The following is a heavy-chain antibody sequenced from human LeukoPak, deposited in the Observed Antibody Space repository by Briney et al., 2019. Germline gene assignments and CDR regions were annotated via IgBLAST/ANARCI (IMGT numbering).Heavy chain of an antibody. D-gene: IGHD1-26*01. Sequence: GALRLSCAASRFTFSNYWMTWVRQAPGKGLEWVANINEDGSEKNYVDSVKGRFTISRDNAKNSLYLQMNSPRAEDTAVYYCARLTRGTTETYWGQGALVTVSS. V-gene: IGHV3-7*01. J-gene: IGHJ4*02. CDR1: RFTFSNYW. CDR3: ARLTRGTTETY. CDR2: INEDGSEK.